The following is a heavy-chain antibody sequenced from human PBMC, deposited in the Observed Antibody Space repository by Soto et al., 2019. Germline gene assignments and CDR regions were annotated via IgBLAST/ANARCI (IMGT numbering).Heavy chain of an antibody. D-gene: IGHD6-6*01. CDR3: ARARQIVGSSSWFDP. CDR2: MSSSGSST. V-gene: IGHV3-23*01. J-gene: IGHJ5*02. CDR1: GFTFSNYA. Sequence: GALRLSCAASGFTFSNYAMNWVRQAPGKGLEWVSGMSSSGSSTYYADSVKGRFTISRDNSKNTLYLQMNSLRAEDTAVYYCARARQIVGSSSWFDPWGQGTLVTVSS.